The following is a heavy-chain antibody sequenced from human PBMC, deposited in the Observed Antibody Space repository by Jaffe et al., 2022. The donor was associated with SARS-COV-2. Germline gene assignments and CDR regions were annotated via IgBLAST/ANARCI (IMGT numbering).Heavy chain of an antibody. D-gene: IGHD2-15*01. CDR2: VYYSGST. V-gene: IGHV4-39*01. CDR3: ASHAWYDAFDI. Sequence: QLQLQESGPGLVKPSETLSLTCTVSGASISGSSLYWGWIRQPPGEGLEWIASVYYSGSTYYNPSLKSRVSMSVDTSKNQFSLRLISVTAADTAMYYCASHAWYDAFDIWGQGTLVTVSS. J-gene: IGHJ3*02. CDR1: GASISGSSLY.